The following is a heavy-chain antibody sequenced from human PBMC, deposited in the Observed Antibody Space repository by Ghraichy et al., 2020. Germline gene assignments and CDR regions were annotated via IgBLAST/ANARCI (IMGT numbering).Heavy chain of an antibody. CDR2: VSGGGDNT. V-gene: IGHV3-23*01. Sequence: GGSLRLSCTASGFPFSNYAMSWVRQAPGKGLEWVSTVSGGGDNTFYADSVKGRFAISRDNSKNTLHLQLNSLRAEDTAVYYCAKDRSVAPRVDFDYWGQGTLVTVSS. CDR3: AKDRSVAPRVDFDY. CDR1: GFPFSNYA. J-gene: IGHJ4*02.